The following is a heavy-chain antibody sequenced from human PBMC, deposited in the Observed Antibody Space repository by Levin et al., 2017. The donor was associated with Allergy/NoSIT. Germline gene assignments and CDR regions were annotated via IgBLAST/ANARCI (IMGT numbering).Heavy chain of an antibody. CDR2: INPHSGGT. J-gene: IGHJ4*02. V-gene: IGHV1-2*02. Sequence: ASVKVSCKASGYTFTGYYIHWVRQAPGQGLEWMGWINPHSGGTDYAQTFQGRVTMTRDTSISTAYMELSRLRSDDTAVYFCARDVGGILLTGSYWGQGTLVSVSS. CDR1: GYTFTGYY. D-gene: IGHD4/OR15-4a*01. CDR3: ARDVGGILLTGSY.